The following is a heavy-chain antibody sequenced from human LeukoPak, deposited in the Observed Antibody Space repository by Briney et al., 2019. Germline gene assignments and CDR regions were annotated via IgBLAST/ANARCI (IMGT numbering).Heavy chain of an antibody. J-gene: IGHJ4*02. CDR2: ISVVGGST. CDR3: AKGVAAAGTRGGFDY. V-gene: IGHV3-23*01. Sequence: GGSLRLSCAASGFTFSTNDMSWVRQPPGKGLEWVSAISVVGGSTYYADSVKGRFTSSRDNSKNTLYLQMNSLRAEDTAVYYCAKGVAAAGTRGGFDYWGQGTLVTVSS. D-gene: IGHD6-13*01. CDR1: GFTFSTND.